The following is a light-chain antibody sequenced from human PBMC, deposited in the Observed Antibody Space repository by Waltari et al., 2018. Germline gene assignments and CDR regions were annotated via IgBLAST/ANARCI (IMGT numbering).Light chain of an antibody. CDR1: SSDVGGYNS. CDR2: EVS. V-gene: IGLV2-14*01. Sequence: QSALTQPASVSGSPGQSITISCTVTSSDVGGYNSVSWYQQHPGKAPKLMIYEVSNRPSGVSNRFSGSKSGNTASLTISGLQAEDEADYYCSSYTSSSTVVFGGGTKLTVL. CDR3: SSYTSSSTVV. J-gene: IGLJ2*01.